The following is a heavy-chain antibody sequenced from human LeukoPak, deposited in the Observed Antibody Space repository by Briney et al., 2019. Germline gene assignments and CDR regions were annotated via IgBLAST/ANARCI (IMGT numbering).Heavy chain of an antibody. CDR3: ALLPLRIFPDVFDL. Sequence: PGGSLRLSCAASGFTVSGYSMNWVRQAPGKGLEWLSYISSTTSTIYYADSVKGRFTISRDNAKNSLYLQMNSLRDEDTAVYYCALLPLRIFPDVFDLWGQGTMVTVSS. CDR1: GFTVSGYS. J-gene: IGHJ3*01. V-gene: IGHV3-48*02. D-gene: IGHD3-3*01. CDR2: ISSTTSTI.